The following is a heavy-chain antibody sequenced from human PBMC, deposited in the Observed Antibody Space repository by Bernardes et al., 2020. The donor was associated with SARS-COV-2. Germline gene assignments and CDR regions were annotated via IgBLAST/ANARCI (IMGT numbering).Heavy chain of an antibody. CDR3: ARSGSDDAFDI. Sequence: GGSLRLSCAASGFTFSSYGMSWVRQVPGKGLEWVSSFNGYGGSTYYADSVKGRFTISRHNSKNTLYLQMNSLRAEDTAVYYCARSGSDDAFDIWGQGTMVTVSS. CDR1: GFTFSSYG. D-gene: IGHD1-26*01. CDR2: FNGYGGST. V-gene: IGHV3-23*01. J-gene: IGHJ3*02.